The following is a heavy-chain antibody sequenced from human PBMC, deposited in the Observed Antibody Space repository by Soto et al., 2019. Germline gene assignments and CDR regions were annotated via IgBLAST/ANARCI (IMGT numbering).Heavy chain of an antibody. D-gene: IGHD6-13*01. J-gene: IGHJ4*02. Sequence: EVQLVESGGGLIQPGGSLRLSCAASGFTFSNYTLNWVRQAPGKGLEWVSSISYSGSYSYYADSLKGRFTVSRDNAKNSLYLQMNNLRAEDTAVYYCARDMGGIAAAGYFDYWGQGTLVTVSS. CDR2: ISYSGSYS. CDR1: GFTFSNYT. V-gene: IGHV3-21*01. CDR3: ARDMGGIAAAGYFDY.